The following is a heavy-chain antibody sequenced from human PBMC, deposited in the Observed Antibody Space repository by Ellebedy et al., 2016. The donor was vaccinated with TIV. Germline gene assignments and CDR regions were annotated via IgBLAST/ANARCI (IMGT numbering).Heavy chain of an antibody. Sequence: MPSETLSLTCTVSGGSISSYYWSWIRQPPGKGLEWIGYIYYSGSTNYNPSLKSRVTISVDRSKNQFSLKLSSVTAADTAVYYCARVDSNYPAASASFGMDVWGQGTTVTVSS. V-gene: IGHV4-59*12. D-gene: IGHD4-11*01. CDR1: GGSISSYY. CDR2: IYYSGST. J-gene: IGHJ6*02. CDR3: ARVDSNYPAASASFGMDV.